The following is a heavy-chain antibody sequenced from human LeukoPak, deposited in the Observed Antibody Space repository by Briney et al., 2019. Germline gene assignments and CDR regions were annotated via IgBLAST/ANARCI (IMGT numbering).Heavy chain of an antibody. CDR2: INPNSGGT. CDR1: GYTFTGYY. D-gene: IGHD4-17*01. V-gene: IGHV1-2*02. J-gene: IGHJ3*02. Sequence: ASVKVSCKASGYTFTGYYMHWVRQAPGQGLEWMGWINPNSGGTNYAQKFQGRVTMTRDTSISTAYMELSRLRSDGTAVYYCAVDYGDYGGAFDIWGQGTMVTVSS. CDR3: AVDYGDYGGAFDI.